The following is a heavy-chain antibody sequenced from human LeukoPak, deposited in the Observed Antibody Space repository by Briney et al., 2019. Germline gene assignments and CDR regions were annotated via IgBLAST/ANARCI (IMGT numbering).Heavy chain of an antibody. CDR3: VRRGGYSYGFDY. J-gene: IGHJ4*02. Sequence: SETLSLTCTVSGGSISSYYWSWIRQPPGKGLEWIGYIYYSGSTNYNPSLKSRVTISVDTSKNQFSLTLSSVTAADTTVYYCVRRGGYSYGFDYWGQGTLVTVSS. CDR1: GGSISSYY. V-gene: IGHV4-59*13. D-gene: IGHD5-18*01. CDR2: IYYSGST.